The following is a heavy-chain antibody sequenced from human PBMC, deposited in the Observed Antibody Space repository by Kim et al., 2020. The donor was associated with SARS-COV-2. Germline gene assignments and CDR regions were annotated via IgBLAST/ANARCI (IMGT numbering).Heavy chain of an antibody. CDR3: ANILDPCIVNY. V-gene: IGHV3-23*01. J-gene: IGHJ4*02. Sequence: STYYAASVKGRLTISRDNSKNTLYLQMNSLRAEDTAVYYCANILDPCIVNYWGQGTLVTVSS. D-gene: IGHD1-26*01. CDR2: ST.